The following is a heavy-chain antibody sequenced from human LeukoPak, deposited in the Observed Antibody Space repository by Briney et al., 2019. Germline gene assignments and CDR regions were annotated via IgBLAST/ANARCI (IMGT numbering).Heavy chain of an antibody. V-gene: IGHV4-39*07. CDR3: ARGSYDYIWGSYRRASNFAY. CDR2: IYYKGNT. J-gene: IGHJ4*02. Sequence: SSETLSLTCTVSGGSISSRSYFRGWIRQPPGKGLGWIGSIYYKGNTYFNPSLKSRVTISEDTSKNQFSLKLNSLTAADTAVYYCARGSYDYIWGSYRRASNFAYWGQGTLVTVSS. D-gene: IGHD3-16*02. CDR1: GGSISSRSYF.